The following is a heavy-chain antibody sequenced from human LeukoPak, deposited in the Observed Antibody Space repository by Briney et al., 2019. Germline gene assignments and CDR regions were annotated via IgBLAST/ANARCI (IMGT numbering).Heavy chain of an antibody. J-gene: IGHJ4*02. V-gene: IGHV3-66*01. D-gene: IGHD3-22*01. CDR3: ARSPYYYDSSGYPPYYFDY. CDR1: GFTFSTYE. CDR2: IYSGGST. Sequence: GGSLRLSCAASGFTFSTYEMNWVRQAPGKGLEWVSVIYSGGSTYYADSVKGRFTISRDNSKNTLYLQMNSLRAEDTAVYYCARSPYYYDSSGYPPYYFDYWGQGTLVTVSS.